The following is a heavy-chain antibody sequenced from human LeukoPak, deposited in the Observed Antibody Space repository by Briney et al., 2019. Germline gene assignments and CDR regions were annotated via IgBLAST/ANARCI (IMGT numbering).Heavy chain of an antibody. D-gene: IGHD3-16*01. CDR2: ISGRGGST. Sequence: GGSLRLSCAASGFTFSSYAMSWVRQAPGKGLEWVSAISGRGGSTYYADSVKGRFTISRDNSKNTLYLQLNSLRAEDTAVYYCARVDTSHLRYFDSWGQGTLVTVSS. V-gene: IGHV3-23*01. CDR1: GFTFSSYA. CDR3: ARVDTSHLRYFDS. J-gene: IGHJ4*02.